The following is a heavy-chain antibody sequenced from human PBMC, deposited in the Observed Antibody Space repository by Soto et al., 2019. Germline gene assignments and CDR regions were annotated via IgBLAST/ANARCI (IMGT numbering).Heavy chain of an antibody. CDR2: IGTAGDP. V-gene: IGHV3-13*05. D-gene: IGHD1-26*01. Sequence: EVQLLESGGGLVQPGGSLRLSCAASGFTFSRYDMHWGTQATGKGLEWVSAIGTAGDPYYPGSVKGRFTISRENAKNSLYRQMNSLRGGDTAVYDCAGAGGMGHLAYGGQGTLVPVSS. CDR1: GFTFSRYD. J-gene: IGHJ4*02. CDR3: AGAGGMGHLAY.